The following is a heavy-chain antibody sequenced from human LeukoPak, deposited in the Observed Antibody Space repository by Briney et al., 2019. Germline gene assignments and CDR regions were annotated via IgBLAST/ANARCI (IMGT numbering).Heavy chain of an antibody. J-gene: IGHJ6*03. CDR2: IYYSGST. CDR1: GGSISGGGYY. V-gene: IGHV4-31*03. CDR3: ARGLKGYCTNGVCYNRYYYYYMDV. D-gene: IGHD2-8*01. Sequence: SETPSLTCTVSGGSISGGGYYWSWIRQHPGKGLEWIGYIYYSGSTYYNPSLKSRVTISVDTSKNQFSLKLSSVTAADTAVYYCARGLKGYCTNGVCYNRYYYYYMDVWGKGTTVTVSS.